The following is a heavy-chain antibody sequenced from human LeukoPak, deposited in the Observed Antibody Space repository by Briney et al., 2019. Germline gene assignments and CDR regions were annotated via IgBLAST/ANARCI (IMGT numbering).Heavy chain of an antibody. CDR2: IRYDGSNK. V-gene: IGHV3-30*02. Sequence: GGSLRLSCAASGFTFNNYAMHWVRQAPGKGLEWVAFIRYDGSNKYYADSVKGRFTISRDNSKNTLYLQMNSLRAEDTAVYYCAKSLVWVVVPAAMMNWGQGTLVTVSS. D-gene: IGHD2-2*01. CDR3: AKSLVWVVVPAAMMN. J-gene: IGHJ4*02. CDR1: GFTFNNYA.